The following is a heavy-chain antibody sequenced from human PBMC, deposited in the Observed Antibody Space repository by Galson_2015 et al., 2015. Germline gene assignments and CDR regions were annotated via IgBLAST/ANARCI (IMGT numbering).Heavy chain of an antibody. Sequence: ASGYTFIIYAMNWVRQAPGQRLEWMGWINVGNGNTKYSESFQGRITLTRDTSASAVYMELSSLRSEDTAVYYCVRGGDPRYWGQGTLVTVSS. J-gene: IGHJ4*02. CDR1: GYTFIIYA. CDR3: VRGGDPRY. D-gene: IGHD2-21*01. CDR2: INVGNGNT. V-gene: IGHV1-3*01.